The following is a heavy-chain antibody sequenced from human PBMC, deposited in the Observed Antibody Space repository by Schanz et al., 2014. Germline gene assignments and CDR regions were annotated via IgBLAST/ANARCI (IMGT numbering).Heavy chain of an antibody. CDR1: GYTFTSDS. Sequence: QVQLVQSGAEVKKPGASVRVSCKASGYTFTSDSMHWVRQAPGQGLEWMGMINPSGGSTTYAQKFQGRVTMTTDTSTGTVYMELSSLRSEDTAVYYCARDGVDAAAGGNYWGQGTLVTVSS. V-gene: IGHV1-46*03. J-gene: IGHJ4*02. D-gene: IGHD6-13*01. CDR2: INPSGGST. CDR3: ARDGVDAAAGGNY.